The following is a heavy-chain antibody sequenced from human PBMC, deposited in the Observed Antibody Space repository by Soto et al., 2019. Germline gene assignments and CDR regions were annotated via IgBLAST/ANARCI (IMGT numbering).Heavy chain of an antibody. D-gene: IGHD3-22*01. CDR1: GDTFSSYA. CDR3: ARVGPAHYYDSSGYYSPLDY. CDR2: IIPMFGTA. J-gene: IGHJ4*02. V-gene: IGHV1-69*01. Sequence: QVQLVQSGAEVKKPGSSVKVSCKASGDTFSSYAINWVRQAPGQGLEWMGGIIPMFGTANYEQKFKGRVTITAGGSTSAVYMELSSLRSEDTAVYYCARVGPAHYYDSSGYYSPLDYWGQGTLVTVSS.